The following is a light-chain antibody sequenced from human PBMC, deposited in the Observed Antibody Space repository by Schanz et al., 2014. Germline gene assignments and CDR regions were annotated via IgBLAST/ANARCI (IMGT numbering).Light chain of an antibody. V-gene: IGKV3-20*01. CDR2: GVS. Sequence: EIVLTQSPGTLSLSPGERATLSCRASQSVSSYLAWYQQKPGQAPRLLIYGVSSKATGIPDSFSGSGSGTDFTLTISRLEPEDFAVYYCQQYGSSPVTFGGGTKV. CDR3: QQYGSSPVT. CDR1: QSVSSY. J-gene: IGKJ4*01.